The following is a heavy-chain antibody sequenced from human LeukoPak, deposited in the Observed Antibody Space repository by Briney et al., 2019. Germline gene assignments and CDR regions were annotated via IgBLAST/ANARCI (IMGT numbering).Heavy chain of an antibody. CDR3: ARGGNDAFDI. V-gene: IGHV4-59*12. J-gene: IGHJ3*02. D-gene: IGHD4-23*01. CDR2: VYYIGTT. Sequence: SETLSLTCTVSGGSISAYYWSWIRQSPGKGLEWIGFVYYIGTTNYNPSLKSRVTISLGTSKNQFSLRLSSVTAADTAVYYCARGGNDAFDIWGQGTVVTVSS. CDR1: GGSISAYY.